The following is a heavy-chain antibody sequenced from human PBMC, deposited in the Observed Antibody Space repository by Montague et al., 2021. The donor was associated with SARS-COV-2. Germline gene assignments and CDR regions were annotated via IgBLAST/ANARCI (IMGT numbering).Heavy chain of an antibody. V-gene: IGHV4-59*01. J-gene: IGHJ4*02. Sequence: SETLSLTCTVSGGSISTSYWSWIRQPPGKGLEWIGYVYYTGSTNYNPSLRSRVTISGDTSKNQFSLNLSSVTAADTALYFCARGTGYDYYFDCWGLGTLVTVSS. CDR3: ARGTGYDYYFDC. CDR2: VYYTGST. CDR1: GGSISTSY. D-gene: IGHD5-12*01.